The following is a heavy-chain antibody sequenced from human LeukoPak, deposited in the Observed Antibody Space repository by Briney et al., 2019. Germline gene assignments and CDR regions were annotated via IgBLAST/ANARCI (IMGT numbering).Heavy chain of an antibody. V-gene: IGHV3-23*01. Sequence: GGSLRLSCAASAFTFSSYAMSWVRQAPGKGLEWVAGISGSGGSTYYADSVKGRFTISRNNSKNTLYLQMNGLRADDTAVYYCAKDVVGAINYFDYWGQGTLVTVSS. CDR2: ISGSGGST. D-gene: IGHD1-26*01. CDR3: AKDVVGAINYFDY. CDR1: AFTFSSYA. J-gene: IGHJ4*02.